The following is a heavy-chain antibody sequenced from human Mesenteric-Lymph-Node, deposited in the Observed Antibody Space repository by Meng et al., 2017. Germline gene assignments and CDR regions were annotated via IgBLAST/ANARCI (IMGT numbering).Heavy chain of an antibody. D-gene: IGHD5-24*01. Sequence: SETLSLTCTVSGGSISSSSYYWGWIRQPPGKGLEWIGSIYYSGSTYYNPSLKSRVTISVDTSKNQFSLKLSSVTAADTAVYYCARASSATMGHHDYWGQGTLVTVSS. V-gene: IGHV4-39*07. CDR1: GGSISSSSYY. CDR3: ARASSATMGHHDY. J-gene: IGHJ4*02. CDR2: IYYSGST.